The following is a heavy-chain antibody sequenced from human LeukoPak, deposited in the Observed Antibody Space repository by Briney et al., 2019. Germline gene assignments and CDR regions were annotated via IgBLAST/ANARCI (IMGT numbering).Heavy chain of an antibody. CDR3: AIDPAERLRGATYYYYMDV. CDR2: IIPRSGTA. J-gene: IGHJ6*03. V-gene: IGHV1-69*01. Sequence: SVKVSCKASGRTFSTHAISWVRQAPGQALEWMGGIIPRSGTANYAQKFQGRVTINADESTSTAYMELSSLTSGDTAVYYCAIDPAERLRGATYYYYMDVWGKGTTVTVSS. D-gene: IGHD1-1*01. CDR1: GRTFSTHA.